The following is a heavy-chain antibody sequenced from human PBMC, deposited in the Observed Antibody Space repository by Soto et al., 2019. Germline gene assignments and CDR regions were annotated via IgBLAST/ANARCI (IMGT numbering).Heavy chain of an antibody. J-gene: IGHJ3*01. Sequence: QVQLVQSGAELKKPGASVNISRTASGFTFSDNLINWVRQVPGQGLEWMGWLTPDTGNTRYSEPFQGRVTISRHPSASIAYLELSGLENEDTALYFCARDIQSVGPRANDAFDVWGQGTMITVSS. D-gene: IGHD5-18*01. CDR1: GFTFSDNL. V-gene: IGHV1-3*01. CDR2: LTPDTGNT. CDR3: ARDIQSVGPRANDAFDV.